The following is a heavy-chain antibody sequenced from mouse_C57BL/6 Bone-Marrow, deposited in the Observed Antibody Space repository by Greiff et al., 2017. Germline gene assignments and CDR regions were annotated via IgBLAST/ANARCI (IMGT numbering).Heavy chain of an antibody. Sequence: VQLQQSGPGLVAPSQSLSITCTVSGFSLTSYAISWVRQPPGKGLEWLGVIWTGGGTNYNSALNSRLSISKDNSTSQVFLKMNSLQTDDTARYYCARYYYGSSYAMDYWGQGTSVTVSS. V-gene: IGHV2-9-1*01. D-gene: IGHD1-1*01. CDR2: IWTGGGT. CDR3: ARYYYGSSYAMDY. J-gene: IGHJ4*01. CDR1: GFSLTSYA.